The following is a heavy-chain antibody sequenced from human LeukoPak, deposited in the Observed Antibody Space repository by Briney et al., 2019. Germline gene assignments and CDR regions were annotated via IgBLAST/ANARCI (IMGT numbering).Heavy chain of an antibody. J-gene: IGHJ4*02. CDR1: GFGVGGYW. V-gene: IGHV3-74*01. D-gene: IGHD5-12*01. Sequence: GGSLRLSCAASGFGVGGYWMHWVRQGPGMGLVWVSRINSDGSSISYADSVKGRFSISRDNAKNTLYLQMNSLRAEDTAVYYCTRGASGYGNLDYWGQGTLVTVSS. CDR2: INSDGSSI. CDR3: TRGASGYGNLDY.